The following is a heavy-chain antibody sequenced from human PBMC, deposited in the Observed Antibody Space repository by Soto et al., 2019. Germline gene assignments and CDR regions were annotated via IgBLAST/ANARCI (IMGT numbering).Heavy chain of an antibody. CDR3: TAGGVVVTAIRAFDI. CDR2: IRSKANSYAT. J-gene: IGHJ3*02. V-gene: IGHV3-73*02. Sequence: EVQLVESGGGLVQPGGSLKLSCAASGFTFSGSAMHWVRQASGKGLEWVGRIRSKANSYATAYAASVKGRFNISRDDSKNTAYLQMNSLKTEDTAVYYCTAGGVVVTAIRAFDIWGQGTMVTVSS. D-gene: IGHD2-21*02. CDR1: GFTFSGSA.